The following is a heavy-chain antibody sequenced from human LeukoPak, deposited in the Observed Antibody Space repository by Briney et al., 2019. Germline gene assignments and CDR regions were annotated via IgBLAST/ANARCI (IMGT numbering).Heavy chain of an antibody. CDR1: GFTFSKNA. CDR2: VIDSVKDT. J-gene: IGHJ4*02. V-gene: IGHV3-23*01. D-gene: IGHD2-21*01. CDR3: AKGVVDRGADC. Sequence: GGSLRLPCAASGFTFSKNAMTWVRQAPGTGLEWVSSVIDSVKDTYYAGSVKGRFTISRDNSKGTLYLQMNSLRVEDTAVYYCAKGVVDRGADCWGQGTLVTVSS.